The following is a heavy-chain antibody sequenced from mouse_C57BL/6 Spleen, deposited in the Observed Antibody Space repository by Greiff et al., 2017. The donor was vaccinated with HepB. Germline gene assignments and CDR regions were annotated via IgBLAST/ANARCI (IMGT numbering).Heavy chain of an antibody. CDR1: GFTFSNYW. CDR2: IRLKSDNYAT. V-gene: IGHV6-3*01. Sequence: EVKLEESGGGLVQPGGSMKLSCVASGFTFSNYWMNWVRQSPEKGLEWVAQIRLKSDNYATHYAESVKGRFTISRDDSKSSVYLQMNNLRAEDTGIYYCTNDGYGDAMDYWGQGTSVTVSS. D-gene: IGHD2-3*01. CDR3: TNDGYGDAMDY. J-gene: IGHJ4*01.